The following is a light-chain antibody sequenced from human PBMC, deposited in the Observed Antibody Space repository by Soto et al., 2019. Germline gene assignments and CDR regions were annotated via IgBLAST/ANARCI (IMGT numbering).Light chain of an antibody. CDR1: QTISSW. CDR2: AAS. J-gene: IGKJ5*01. Sequence: IHMTQSHSTLSGSPGYRFTLTGRSSQTISSWLAWYPQKPGKAPKLLIYAASSLQSGVPSRFSGSGSGTDFTLTISSLQPEDFATYYCQQSYSTPSITFGQGTRLEIK. CDR3: QQSYSTPSIT. V-gene: IGKV1-39*01.